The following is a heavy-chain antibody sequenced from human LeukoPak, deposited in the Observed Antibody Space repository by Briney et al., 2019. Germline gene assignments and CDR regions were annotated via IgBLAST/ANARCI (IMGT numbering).Heavy chain of an antibody. CDR1: GFSFDNYA. D-gene: IGHD6-19*01. CDR3: AKGRSAWYGPADS. J-gene: IGHJ5*01. V-gene: IGHV3-9*01. Sequence: QSGGSLRLSCAASGFSFDNYAMFWVRQSPGKGLEWVSGISWTSNNIAYAGSVKGRFTISRDNAKTSLYLQMNSLRPDDTALYYCAKGRSAWYGPADSWGQGTLVTVSS. CDR2: ISWTSNNI.